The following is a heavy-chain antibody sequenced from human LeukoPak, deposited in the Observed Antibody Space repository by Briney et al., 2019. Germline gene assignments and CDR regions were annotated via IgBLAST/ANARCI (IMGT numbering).Heavy chain of an antibody. J-gene: IGHJ6*02. Sequence: GGSLRLSCAASGFTVSSNYMSWVRQAPGKGLEWVSVIYSGGSTYYADSVKGRFTISRDNSKNTLYLQMNSLRAEDTAVYYCARVPKDYYYGMDVWGQGTTVTVSS. CDR1: GFTVSSNY. V-gene: IGHV3-66*01. CDR2: IYSGGST. CDR3: ARVPKDYYYGMDV.